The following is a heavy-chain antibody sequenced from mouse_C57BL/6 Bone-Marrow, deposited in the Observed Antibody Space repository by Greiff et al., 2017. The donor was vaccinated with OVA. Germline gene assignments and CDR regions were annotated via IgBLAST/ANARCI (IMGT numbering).Heavy chain of an antibody. V-gene: IGHV1-53*01. J-gene: IGHJ2*01. D-gene: IGHD2-3*01. CDR1: GYTFTSYW. CDR2: INPNNGGT. CDR3: ASQGGYYYFDY. Sequence: QVQLQQPGTELVKPGASVKLSCKASGYTFTSYWMHWVKQRPGQGLEWIGDINPNNGGTSYNQKFKGKATLTVDKSSSTAYMELRSLTSEDSAVYYCASQGGYYYFDYWGQGTTLTVSS.